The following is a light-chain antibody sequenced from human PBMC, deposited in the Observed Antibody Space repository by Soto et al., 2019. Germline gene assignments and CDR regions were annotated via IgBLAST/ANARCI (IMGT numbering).Light chain of an antibody. CDR2: DAS. Sequence: EIVLTQSPATLSLSPGERATLSCRASQSVGIYLAWYQQKPGQAPRLLIFDASKRDTGIPARLSGSGSGTDFTLTITSLESEDFAVYYCQQRSSWPLTFGGGTKVENK. J-gene: IGKJ4*01. CDR3: QQRSSWPLT. CDR1: QSVGIY. V-gene: IGKV3-11*01.